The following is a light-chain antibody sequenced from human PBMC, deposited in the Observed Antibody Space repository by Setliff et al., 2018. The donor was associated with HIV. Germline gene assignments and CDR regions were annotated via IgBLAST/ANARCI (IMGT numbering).Light chain of an antibody. V-gene: IGLV2-18*02. CDR3: SSYTSTNTWV. Sequence: QSVLTQPPSVSGSPRQSVTISCTGTSSDVGSYNRVSWYQQSPGTAPKLMIYEVNYRPSGVPDRFSGSKSGNTASLTISGLQAEDEASYYCSSYTSTNTWVFGTGTKVTVL. J-gene: IGLJ1*01. CDR2: EVN. CDR1: SSDVGSYNR.